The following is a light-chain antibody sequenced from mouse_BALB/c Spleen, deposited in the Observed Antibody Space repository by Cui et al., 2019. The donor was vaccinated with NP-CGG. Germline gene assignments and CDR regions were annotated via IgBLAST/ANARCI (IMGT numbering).Light chain of an antibody. CDR1: TGAVTTSNY. J-gene: IGLJ1*01. Sequence: QAVVTQDSALNTSPGGTVTLTCRSSTGAVTTSNYANWVQEKPDHLFTGLIGGTNNRAPGVPARFSGSLIGDKAALTITGAQTEDEAIYFCALWYSNHWVFGGGTKLTVL. CDR2: GTN. CDR3: ALWYSNHWV. V-gene: IGLV1*01.